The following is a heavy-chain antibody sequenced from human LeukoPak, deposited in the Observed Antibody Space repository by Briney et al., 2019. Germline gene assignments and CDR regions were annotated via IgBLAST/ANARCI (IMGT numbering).Heavy chain of an antibody. V-gene: IGHV1-2*02. D-gene: IGHD3-16*01. J-gene: IGHJ4*02. CDR2: INPNSGGT. CDR1: GYTFTGYY. Sequence: ASVKVSCKASGYTFTGYYMHWVRQAPGQGLEWMGWINPNSGGTNYAQKFQGRVNMTRDTSISTAYMELSRLRSDDTAVYYCARAWGITNHFDYWGQGTLVTVSS. CDR3: ARAWGITNHFDY.